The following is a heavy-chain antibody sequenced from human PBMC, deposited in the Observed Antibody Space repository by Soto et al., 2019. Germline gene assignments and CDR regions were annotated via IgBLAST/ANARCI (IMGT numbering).Heavy chain of an antibody. CDR3: AKGSSGWYDAFAI. CDR1: GFTFSNCP. J-gene: IGHJ3*02. Sequence: PGGSLRLSCAASGFTFSNCPMTWVRQAPGKGLEWVSAISNSATGTYYADSVKGRFTISRDNSKNTLYLQMNSLRAEDTAVYYCAKGSSGWYDAFAIWGQGTMVTVSS. CDR2: ISNSATGT. D-gene: IGHD6-19*01. V-gene: IGHV3-23*01.